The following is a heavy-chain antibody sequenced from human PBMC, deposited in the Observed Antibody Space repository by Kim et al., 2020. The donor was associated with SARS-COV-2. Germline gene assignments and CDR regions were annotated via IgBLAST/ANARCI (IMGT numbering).Heavy chain of an antibody. J-gene: IGHJ5*02. D-gene: IGHD2-2*01. V-gene: IGHV1-3*01. Sequence: FQGRVTITRDTSASTAYMELSSLRSEDTAVYYCARLGKYCSSTSCYQIDPWGQGTLVTVSS. CDR3: ARLGKYCSSTSCYQIDP.